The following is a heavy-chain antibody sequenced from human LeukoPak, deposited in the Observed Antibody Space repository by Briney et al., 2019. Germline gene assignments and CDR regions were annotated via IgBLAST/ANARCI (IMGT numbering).Heavy chain of an antibody. V-gene: IGHV3-53*01. CDR3: ARDLEYYDSSGYFSDAFDI. Sequence: PGGSLRLSCAASGFTVSSNYMSWVRQAPGKGLEWVSVIYSGGSTYYADSVKGRFTISRDNSKNTLYLQMNSLRAEDTAVYYCARDLEYYDSSGYFSDAFDIWGQGTMVTVSS. D-gene: IGHD3-22*01. CDR2: IYSGGST. J-gene: IGHJ3*02. CDR1: GFTVSSNY.